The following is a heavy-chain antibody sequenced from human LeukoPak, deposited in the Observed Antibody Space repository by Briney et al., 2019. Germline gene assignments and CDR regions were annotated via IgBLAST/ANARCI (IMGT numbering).Heavy chain of an antibody. CDR2: ISWNSGSI. V-gene: IGHV3-9*01. CDR3: AKGGIVVVPAAMAFDI. Sequence: GRSLRLSCAVSGFTFDDYAMHWVRQAPGKGLEWVSGISWNSGSIGYADSVKGRFTISRDNAKNSLYLQMNSLRAEDTALYYCAKGGIVVVPAAMAFDIWGQGTMVTVSS. J-gene: IGHJ3*02. D-gene: IGHD2-2*01. CDR1: GFTFDDYA.